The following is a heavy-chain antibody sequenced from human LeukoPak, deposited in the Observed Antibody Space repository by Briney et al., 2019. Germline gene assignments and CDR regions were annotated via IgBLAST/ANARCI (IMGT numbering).Heavy chain of an antibody. CDR2: ISESGTT. D-gene: IGHD1-14*01. Sequence: SETLSLTCSVSGDSIRGATYRWGWARQPPGKGLEWIGSISESGTTFYNPSLKSRVALSVDTSKNHFSLRLSSATAADTAVYYCAGGFDNRKVGYWGQGTLVTVSS. CDR1: GDSIRGATYR. V-gene: IGHV4-39*02. CDR3: AGGFDNRKVGY. J-gene: IGHJ4*02.